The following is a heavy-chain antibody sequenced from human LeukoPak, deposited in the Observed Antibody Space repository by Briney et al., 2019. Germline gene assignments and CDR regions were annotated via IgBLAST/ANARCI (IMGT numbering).Heavy chain of an antibody. CDR1: GYTFTSYG. CDR2: ISAYNGNT. Sequence: ASVKVSCKASGYTFTSYGISWVRQAPGQGLEWMGWISAYNGNTNYAQKLQGRVTMTTDTSTSTAYMELRSLRSDDTAVYYCARDHVLLWFGELSYFDYWGQGTLVTVSS. D-gene: IGHD3-10*01. V-gene: IGHV1-18*01. CDR3: ARDHVLLWFGELSYFDY. J-gene: IGHJ4*02.